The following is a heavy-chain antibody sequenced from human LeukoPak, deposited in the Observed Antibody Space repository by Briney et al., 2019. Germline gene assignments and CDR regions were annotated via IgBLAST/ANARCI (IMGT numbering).Heavy chain of an antibody. CDR3: ARTASYCSSTSCYLKYNWFDP. CDR1: GYTFTGYY. D-gene: IGHD2-2*01. CDR2: INPNSGGT. V-gene: IGHV1-2*06. Sequence: GASVKVSCKASGYTFTGYYMHWVRQAPGQGLEWMGRINPNSGGTNYAQKFQGRVTMTRDTSISTAYMELSRLRSDDTAVYYCARTASYCSSTSCYLKYNWFDPWGQGTLVTVFS. J-gene: IGHJ5*02.